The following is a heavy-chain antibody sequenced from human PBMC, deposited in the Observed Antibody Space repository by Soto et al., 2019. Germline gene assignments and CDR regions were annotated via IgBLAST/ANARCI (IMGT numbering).Heavy chain of an antibody. J-gene: IGHJ4*02. V-gene: IGHV3-23*01. D-gene: IGHD3-16*01. CDR3: AKDRRAGGNSAFYFDF. CDR1: GFKFSNYA. CDR2: ISATGGGT. Sequence: GGSLRLSCATSGFKFSNYAMSWVRQAPGKGLEWVSLISATGGGTYYADSVKGRFTISRDNSHNTLYLQVHSLTAEDTAVYYCAKDRRAGGNSAFYFDFWGQGAQVTVSS.